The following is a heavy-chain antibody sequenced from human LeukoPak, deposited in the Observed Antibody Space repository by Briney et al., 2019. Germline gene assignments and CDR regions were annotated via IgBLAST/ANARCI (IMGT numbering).Heavy chain of an antibody. CDR3: ARSRTYSTSSFYFDS. J-gene: IGHJ4*02. V-gene: IGHV5-51*01. CDR1: AYCSTTYY. Sequence: PMIYLSASAYCSTTYYTCCWRHMPAKPLLYLGITYSGDSDTRYSPSFQGQVTISAGKSSSTAYLQWSSLKASDTAIYYCARSRTYSTSSFYFDSWGQGTLVTVSS. CDR2: TYSGDSDT. D-gene: IGHD6-6*01.